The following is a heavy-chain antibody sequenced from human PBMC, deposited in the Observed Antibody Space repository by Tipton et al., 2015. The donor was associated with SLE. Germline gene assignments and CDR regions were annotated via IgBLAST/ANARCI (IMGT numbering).Heavy chain of an antibody. J-gene: IGHJ5*02. CDR1: GGSISSYY. Sequence: TLSLTCTVSGGSISSYYWSWIRQPPGKGLEWIGYIYYSGSTNYNPSLKSRVTISVDTSKNQFSLKLSSVTAADTAVYYCARDVTIFEVAGNWFDPWGQGTLVTVSS. V-gene: IGHV4-59*01. D-gene: IGHD3-3*01. CDR3: ARDVTIFEVAGNWFDP. CDR2: IYYSGST.